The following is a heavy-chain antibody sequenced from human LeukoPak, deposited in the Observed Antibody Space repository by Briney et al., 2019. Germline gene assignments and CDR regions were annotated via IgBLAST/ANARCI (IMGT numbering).Heavy chain of an antibody. V-gene: IGHV3-7*01. CDR3: ASPTVFGVVLYY. CDR2: INQYGSEK. J-gene: IGHJ4*02. Sequence: PGGSLRLSCAASGFTFSSYWMSWVRQAPGKGLEWVANINQYGSEKYYVDSVKGRFTISRDNAKNSLYLQTNSLRAEDTAVYYCASPTVFGVVLYYWGQGTLVTVSS. CDR1: GFTFSSYW. D-gene: IGHD3-3*01.